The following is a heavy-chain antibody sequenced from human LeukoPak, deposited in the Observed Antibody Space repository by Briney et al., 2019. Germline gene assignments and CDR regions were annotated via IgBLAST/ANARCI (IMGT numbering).Heavy chain of an antibody. Sequence: SETLSLTRTVSGGSISSGGYYWSWIRQHPGKGLEWIGYIYYSGSTYYNPSLKSRVTISVDTSKNQFSLKLSSVTAADTAVYYCARASPSSSSPFDYWGQGTLVTVSS. J-gene: IGHJ4*02. CDR3: ARASPSSSSPFDY. CDR2: IYYSGST. D-gene: IGHD6-6*01. CDR1: GGSISSGGYY. V-gene: IGHV4-31*03.